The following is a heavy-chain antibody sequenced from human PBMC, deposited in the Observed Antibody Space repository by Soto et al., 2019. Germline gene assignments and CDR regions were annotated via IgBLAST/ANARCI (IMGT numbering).Heavy chain of an antibody. J-gene: IGHJ6*03. Sequence: NLSLTCVVSGGSLSDYFWSWIRQPPGMALEWIGEINHLGSINYNPSLKSRVTMSVDTSKNQFSLRLSSVTAADTAVYYCARLSVSRPGTYYYMDVWGTGTTVTVSS. V-gene: IGHV4-34*01. CDR3: ARLSVSRPGTYYYMDV. CDR2: INHLGSI. D-gene: IGHD3-10*01. CDR1: GGSLSDYF.